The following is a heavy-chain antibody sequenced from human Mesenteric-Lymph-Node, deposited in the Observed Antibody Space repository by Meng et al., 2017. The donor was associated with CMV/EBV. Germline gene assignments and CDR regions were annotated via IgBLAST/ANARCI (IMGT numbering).Heavy chain of an antibody. CDR1: GGSISSSNYY. J-gene: IGHJ4*02. D-gene: IGHD2-8*01. CDR3: ARDSPAGHCSSAVCGIDY. V-gene: IGHV4-39*07. CDR2: SYYSGNT. Sequence: SETLSLTCNVSGGSISSSNYYWGWIRQPTGKGLEWIGSSYYSGNTYYNPSLKSRVTVSVDTSKNQFSLKLSSVTAADTAMYFCARDSPAGHCSSAVCGIDYWGQGTLVTVSS.